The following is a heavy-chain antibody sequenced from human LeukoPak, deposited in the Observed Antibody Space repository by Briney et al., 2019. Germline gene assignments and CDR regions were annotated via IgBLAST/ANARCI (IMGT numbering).Heavy chain of an antibody. J-gene: IGHJ4*02. CDR3: AREGYSSGFGWGFDY. D-gene: IGHD6-19*01. V-gene: IGHV3-33*01. CDR2: VWYDGSKT. Sequence: GGSLGLSCAASGFTISSDGMHWVRQAPGKGLEWVAVVWYDGSKTLYADSVKGRFTISRDNSKNTLYLQMNSLRAEDTAVYYCAREGYSSGFGWGFDYWGQGTLVTVSS. CDR1: GFTISSDG.